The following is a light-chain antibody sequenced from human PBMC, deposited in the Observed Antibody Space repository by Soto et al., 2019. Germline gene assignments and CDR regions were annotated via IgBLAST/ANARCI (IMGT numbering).Light chain of an antibody. CDR3: QQYNTLSGT. V-gene: IGKV1-5*01. Sequence: DIQMTQSPSTLSASVGDRVTITCRASQSISTWLAWYQQKPGRAPKFLIYDASTLESGVPSRFSGSGFGTEFSLTISSLQPDDFASYYCQQYNTLSGTFGQGTKVDIK. J-gene: IGKJ1*01. CDR1: QSISTW. CDR2: DAS.